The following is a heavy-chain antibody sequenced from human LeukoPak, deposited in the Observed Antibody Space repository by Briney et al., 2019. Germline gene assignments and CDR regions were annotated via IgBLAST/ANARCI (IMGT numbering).Heavy chain of an antibody. D-gene: IGHD3-3*02. CDR2: FSSISSA. Sequence: SETLSLTCTVSGGSISTYYWSWIRQPPGKGLEWIGYFSSISSAYYDLSLKSRLTISVDTSKNQFSLRLNSVTAADTALYNCARHKHSWSEPYSDLWGRRTLATVSS. J-gene: IGHJ2*01. CDR1: GGSISTYY. CDR3: ARHKHSWSEPYSDL. V-gene: IGHV4-59*08.